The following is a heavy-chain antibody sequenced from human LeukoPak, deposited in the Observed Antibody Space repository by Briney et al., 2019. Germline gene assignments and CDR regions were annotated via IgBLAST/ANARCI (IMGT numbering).Heavy chain of an antibody. CDR2: IYHGSA. CDR3: AREGGRQWLVSGALDS. Sequence: SETLSLTCTVSDDXVSSSRYYWTWIRQPPGKGLELIGYIYHGSATYNPSLESRVTLSMDTSKNQYSLKMTSVTAADTAVYYCAREGGRQWLVSGALDSWGQGTLVTVSS. CDR1: DDXVSSSRYY. D-gene: IGHD6-19*01. V-gene: IGHV4-61*01. J-gene: IGHJ5*01.